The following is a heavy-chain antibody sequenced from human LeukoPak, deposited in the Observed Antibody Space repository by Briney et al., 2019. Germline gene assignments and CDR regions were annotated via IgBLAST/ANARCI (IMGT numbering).Heavy chain of an antibody. CDR2: ISGSDGST. V-gene: IGHV3-23*01. Sequence: PGGSLRLSCEASGFTFSTYAMTWVRQAPGKGLEWVSAISGSDGSTYYADSVKGRFTISRDNSKNTLYLQMNSLRAEDTAVYYCAKDLGEPYGSGSYLWDYWGQGTLVTVSS. J-gene: IGHJ4*02. CDR1: GFTFSTYA. CDR3: AKDLGEPYGSGSYLWDY. D-gene: IGHD3-10*01.